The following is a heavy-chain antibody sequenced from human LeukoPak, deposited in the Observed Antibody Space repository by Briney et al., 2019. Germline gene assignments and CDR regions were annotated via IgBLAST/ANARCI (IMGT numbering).Heavy chain of an antibody. CDR1: GGSISSYY. J-gene: IGHJ5*02. D-gene: IGHD3-16*01. Sequence: PSETLSLTCTVSGGSISSYYWSWIRQPPGKGLEWIGEINHSGSTNYNPSLKSRVTISVDTSKNQFSLKLSSVTAADTAVYYCARGGLVPLPWGQGTLVTVSS. V-gene: IGHV4-34*01. CDR2: INHSGST. CDR3: ARGGLVPLP.